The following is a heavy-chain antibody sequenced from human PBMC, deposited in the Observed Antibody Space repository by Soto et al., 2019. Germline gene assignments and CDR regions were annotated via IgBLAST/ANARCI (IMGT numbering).Heavy chain of an antibody. V-gene: IGHV3-11*01. J-gene: IGHJ4*02. Sequence: QVQLVESGGGLVKPGGSLRLFCAASGFTFSDFYMTWIRQAPGKGLEWIAYIGSGGSPIYYADSVKGRFTISWDNSKKSLYLQMNSLRADDTAMYFCARDEYISAYWGQGTLVTVSS. CDR2: IGSGGSPI. D-gene: IGHD6-19*01. CDR3: ARDEYISAY. CDR1: GFTFSDFY.